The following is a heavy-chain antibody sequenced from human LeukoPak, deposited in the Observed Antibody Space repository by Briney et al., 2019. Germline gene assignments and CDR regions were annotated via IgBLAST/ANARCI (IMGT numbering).Heavy chain of an antibody. CDR3: ARDRDYDFWSGYPTTASDAFDI. CDR1: GGSISSGSYY. CDR2: IYTSGST. D-gene: IGHD3-3*01. J-gene: IGHJ3*02. Sequence: SETLSLTCAVSGGSISSGSYYWSWIRQPAGKGLEWIGRIYTSGSTNYNPSLKSRVTISVDTSKNQFSLKLSSVTAADTAVYYCARDRDYDFWSGYPTTASDAFDIWGQGTMVTVSS. V-gene: IGHV4-61*02.